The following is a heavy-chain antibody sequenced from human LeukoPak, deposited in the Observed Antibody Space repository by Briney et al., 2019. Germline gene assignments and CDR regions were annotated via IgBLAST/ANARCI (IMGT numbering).Heavy chain of an antibody. V-gene: IGHV3-74*01. CDR1: GFTLSSYL. Sequence: GGCLRLSCAASGFTLSSYLMHWVRPGPGQGVVWVSRINSDGSSTSYADTVKGRVTLSTDKTQNKLYLRMNSVEDAGTSVYYCTRADTTVHWGQGTLVTVSS. J-gene: IGHJ4*02. CDR3: TRADTTVH. CDR2: INSDGSST. D-gene: IGHD1-1*01.